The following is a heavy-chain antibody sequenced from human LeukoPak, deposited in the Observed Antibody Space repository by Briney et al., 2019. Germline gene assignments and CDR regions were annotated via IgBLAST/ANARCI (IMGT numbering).Heavy chain of an antibody. V-gene: IGHV4-59*01. CDR2: IYYSGST. Sequence: SETLSLTCTVSGGSISSYYWSWIRQPPGKGLEWIGYIYYSGSTNYNPSLKSRVTISVDTSKNQFSLKLSSVTAADTAVYYCASTYYDSSGYYENWFDPWGQGTLVTVSS. CDR1: GGSISSYY. CDR3: ASTYYDSSGYYENWFDP. J-gene: IGHJ5*02. D-gene: IGHD3-22*01.